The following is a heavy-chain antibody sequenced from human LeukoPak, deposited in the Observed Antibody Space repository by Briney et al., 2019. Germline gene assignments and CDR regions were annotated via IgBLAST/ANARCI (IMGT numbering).Heavy chain of an antibody. V-gene: IGHV3-21*01. J-gene: IGHJ4*02. CDR2: ISSSSSYI. CDR1: GFTFSSYS. D-gene: IGHD1-26*01. CDR3: ARNPEGGSYYPDY. Sequence: GGSLRLSCAASGFTFSSYSMNWVRQAPGKGLEWVSSISSSSSYIYYADSVKGRFTISRDNAKNSLYLQMNSLRAEDTAVYYCARNPEGGSYYPDYWGQGTLVTVSS.